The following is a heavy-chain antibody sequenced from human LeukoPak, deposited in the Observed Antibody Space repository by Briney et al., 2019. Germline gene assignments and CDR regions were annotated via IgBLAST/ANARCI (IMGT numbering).Heavy chain of an antibody. Sequence: SETLSLTCAVYGGSFSGYYWSWIRQPPGKGLEWIGEINHSGSTSYNPSLKSRVTISVDTSKNQFSLKLSSVTAADTAVYYCARGVRYCSGGSCYSRYYGMDVWGQGTTVTVSS. V-gene: IGHV4-34*01. J-gene: IGHJ6*02. D-gene: IGHD2-15*01. CDR1: GGSFSGYY. CDR3: ARGVRYCSGGSCYSRYYGMDV. CDR2: INHSGST.